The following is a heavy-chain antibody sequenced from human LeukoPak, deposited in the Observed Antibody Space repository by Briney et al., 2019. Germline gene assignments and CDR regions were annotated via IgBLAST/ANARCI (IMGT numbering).Heavy chain of an antibody. CDR1: GFTFSSYA. V-gene: IGHV3-30-3*01. J-gene: IGHJ4*02. CDR2: ISYDGSNK. CDR3: ARDTAHDY. D-gene: IGHD5-18*01. Sequence: HAGGSLRLSCAASGFTFSSYAMHWVRQAPGKGLEWVAVISYDGSNKYYADSVKGRFTISRDNSKNPLYLQMNSLRAEDTAVYYCARDTAHDYWGQGTLVTVSS.